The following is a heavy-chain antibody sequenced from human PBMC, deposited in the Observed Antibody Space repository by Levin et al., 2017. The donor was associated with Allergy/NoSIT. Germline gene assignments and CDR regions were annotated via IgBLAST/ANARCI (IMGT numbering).Heavy chain of an antibody. D-gene: IGHD2-15*01. CDR1: GITFSSYG. J-gene: IGHJ3*02. V-gene: IGHV3-33*01. CDR3: TREKGYCSGGSCYPDDAFDI. Sequence: GESLKISCAASGITFSSYGMHWVRQAPGKGLEWVAVIWYDGSEKYYADSVKGRFTISRDNSKNTLYLQMNSLRAEDTAVYYWTREKGYCSGGSCYPDDAFDIWGQGTMVTVSS. CDR2: IWYDGSEK.